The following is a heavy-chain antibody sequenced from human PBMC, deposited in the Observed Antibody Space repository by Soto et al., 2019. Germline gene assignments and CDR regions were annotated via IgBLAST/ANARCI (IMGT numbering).Heavy chain of an antibody. D-gene: IGHD1-26*01. V-gene: IGHV3-15*01. CDR3: TTVLWELLRRDAFDI. Sequence: PGGSLRLSCAASGFTFNNAWMSWVRQAPGKGLEWVGRIKSKTDGGTTDYAAPVKGRFTISRDDSKNTLYLQMNSLRTEDTAVYYCTTVLWELLRRDAFDIWGQGTMVTVSS. CDR2: IKSKTDGGTT. J-gene: IGHJ3*02. CDR1: GFTFNNAW.